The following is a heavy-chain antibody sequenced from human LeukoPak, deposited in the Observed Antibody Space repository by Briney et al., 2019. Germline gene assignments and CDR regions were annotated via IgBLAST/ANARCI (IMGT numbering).Heavy chain of an antibody. D-gene: IGHD3-10*01. J-gene: IGHJ4*02. CDR3: ATDYYASVSH. CDR1: GFTFSSSW. CDR2: INQDGSQK. V-gene: IGHV3-7*01. Sequence: HPGGSLRLSCAASGFTFSSSWMAWVRQTPGKGLEWVANINQDGSQKNYVDSVKGRFTISRDNGKNSLYLQMNSLRAEDTALYYCATDYYASVSHWGQGTLVTVSS.